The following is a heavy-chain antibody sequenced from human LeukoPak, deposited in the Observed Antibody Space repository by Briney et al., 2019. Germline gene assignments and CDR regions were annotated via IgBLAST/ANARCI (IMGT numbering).Heavy chain of an antibody. D-gene: IGHD4-11*01. CDR1: GGSISSYY. Sequence: SETLSLTCTGSGGSISSYYWSWIRQPPGKGLEWIGYIYYSGSTSYNPSLKSRVTISVETSKNQFSLKLSSVTAADTAVYYCARSGSNSYYFDYWGQGTLVTVSS. V-gene: IGHV4-59*01. CDR3: ARSGSNSYYFDY. J-gene: IGHJ4*02. CDR2: IYYSGST.